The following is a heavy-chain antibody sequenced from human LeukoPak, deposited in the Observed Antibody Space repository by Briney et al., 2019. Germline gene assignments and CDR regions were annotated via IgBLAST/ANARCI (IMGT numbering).Heavy chain of an antibody. CDR2: IYTSGST. CDR1: GGSISSYY. V-gene: IGHV4-4*07. J-gene: IGHJ4*02. Sequence: PSETLSLTCTVSGGSISSYYWSWIRQPAGKGLEWIGRIYTSGSTNYNPSLKSRVTMPVDTSKNQFSLKLSSVTAADTAVYYCARSARDSSSWFFDYWGQGTLVTVSS. CDR3: ARSARDSSSWFFDY. D-gene: IGHD6-13*01.